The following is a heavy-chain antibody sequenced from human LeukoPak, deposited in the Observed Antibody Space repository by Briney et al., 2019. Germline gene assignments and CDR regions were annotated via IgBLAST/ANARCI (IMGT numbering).Heavy chain of an antibody. J-gene: IGHJ4*02. CDR3: AKDTSIGRYCTNGVCSPFDY. V-gene: IGHV3-30*02. Sequence: PGGSLRLSCAASGFTFSRNAIHWVRQGPGKGLEWVAYIAHHGFNTYYADSVKGRFTISRDNSKNTLYLQMNSLRAEDTAVYYCAKDTSIGRYCTNGVCSPFDYWGQGTLVTVSS. CDR1: GFTFSRNA. D-gene: IGHD2-8*01. CDR2: IAHHGFNT.